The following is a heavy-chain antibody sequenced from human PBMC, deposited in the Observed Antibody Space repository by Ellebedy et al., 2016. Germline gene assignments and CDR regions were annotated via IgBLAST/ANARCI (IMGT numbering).Heavy chain of an antibody. J-gene: IGHJ4*02. CDR1: RFTFSDYA. Sequence: GGSLRLXXTASRFTFSDYAMNWVRQAPGKGLEWVSSISGSGGSTYYIDSVKGRFTISRDNSRNTLYLQVDGLSAEDTAVYYCAKSGGISEWRLFHFVYWGQGTLVTVSS. CDR2: ISGSGGST. CDR3: AKSGGISEWRLFHFVY. D-gene: IGHD3-3*01. V-gene: IGHV3-23*02.